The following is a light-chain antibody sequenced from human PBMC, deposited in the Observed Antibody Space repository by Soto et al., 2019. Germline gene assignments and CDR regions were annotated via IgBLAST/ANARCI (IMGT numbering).Light chain of an antibody. J-gene: IGLJ1*01. CDR1: GRDIGAYDY. CDR2: GVK. CDR3: SSYTTSYFYV. Sequence: SVLTLPASVSGSPGQSLTISCTGSGRDIGAYDYVSWYQQHTGKAPKLLIYGVKNRPSGVSYRFSASKSAFTASLPISGLQAEDEAHYYCSSYTTSYFYVFGPGTKVTVL. V-gene: IGLV2-14*01.